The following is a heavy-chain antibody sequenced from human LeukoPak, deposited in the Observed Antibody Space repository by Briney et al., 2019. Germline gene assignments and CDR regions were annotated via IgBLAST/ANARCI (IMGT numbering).Heavy chain of an antibody. Sequence: SETLSLTCAVYGESFSGFYWSWVRQTSGKGLEWIGEINHSGGTTYNPSLKSRVTMSVDTSKNQFSLKLKSVTAADTAVHFCARGSPRFDYWGQGTLVTVSS. CDR3: ARGSPRFDY. CDR2: INHSGGT. V-gene: IGHV4-34*01. CDR1: GESFSGFY. J-gene: IGHJ4*02.